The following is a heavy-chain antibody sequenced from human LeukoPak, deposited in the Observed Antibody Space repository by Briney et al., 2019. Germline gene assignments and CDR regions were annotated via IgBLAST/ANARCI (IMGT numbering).Heavy chain of an antibody. J-gene: IGHJ5*02. CDR3: ARHFWSGSDLFDP. CDR1: GVSISSSTYY. Sequence: SETLSLTCDVSGVSISSSTYYWGWIRQPPGKGLEWIGSIYDSGSTYYNPSLKSRITISVDTSKNQFSLKLSSVTAADTAVYYCARHFWSGSDLFDPWGQGTLVTVSS. D-gene: IGHD3-3*01. CDR2: IYDSGST. V-gene: IGHV4-39*01.